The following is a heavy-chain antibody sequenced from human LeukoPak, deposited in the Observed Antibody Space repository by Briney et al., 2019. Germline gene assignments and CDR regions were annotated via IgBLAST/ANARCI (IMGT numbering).Heavy chain of an antibody. CDR1: GGSFSGYY. J-gene: IGHJ6*02. Sequence: MPSETLSLTCAVYGGSFSGYYWSWIRQPPGKGLEWIGEINHSGSTNYNPSLKSRVTISVDTSKNQFSLKLSSVTAADTAVYYCARGSGFRIAVAGKLYGMDVWGQGTTVTVSS. CDR3: ARGSGFRIAVAGKLYGMDV. CDR2: INHSGST. V-gene: IGHV4-34*01. D-gene: IGHD6-19*01.